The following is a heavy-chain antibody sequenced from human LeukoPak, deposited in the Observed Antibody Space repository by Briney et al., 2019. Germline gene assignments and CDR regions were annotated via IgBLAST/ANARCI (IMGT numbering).Heavy chain of an antibody. CDR3: AGTPLGYCSGTSCYSGGWFDP. CDR1: GGSFSDYY. Sequence: SETLSLTCAVYGGSFSDYYWSWIRQPPGKGLEWIGEINHSGSTNYNPSLKSRVTISVDTSKNQFSLKLSSVTAADTAVYYCAGTPLGYCSGTSCYSGGWFDPWGQGTLVTVSS. CDR2: INHSGST. V-gene: IGHV4-34*01. D-gene: IGHD2-2*01. J-gene: IGHJ5*02.